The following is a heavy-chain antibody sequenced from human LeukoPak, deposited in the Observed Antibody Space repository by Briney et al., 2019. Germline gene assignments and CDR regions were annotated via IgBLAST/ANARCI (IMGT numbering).Heavy chain of an antibody. J-gene: IGHJ4*02. V-gene: IGHV3-30*18. CDR1: GFTFSSYG. D-gene: IGHD5-12*01. CDR2: ISYDGDNQ. CDR3: AKAYFLYSGYGGDYFDY. Sequence: GGSLRLSCAASGFTFSSYGMHWVRQAPGKGLEWAAVISYDGDNQYYADSVKGRFTITRDNSRNTLYLQVNSLRAEDTAVYYCAKAYFLYSGYGGDYFDYWGQGTLVTVSS.